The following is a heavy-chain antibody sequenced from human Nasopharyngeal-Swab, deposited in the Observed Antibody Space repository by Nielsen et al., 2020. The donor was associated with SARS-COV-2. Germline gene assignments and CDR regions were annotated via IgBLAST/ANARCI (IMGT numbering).Heavy chain of an antibody. CDR2: IKEDGSEK. D-gene: IGHD2-15*01. V-gene: IGHV3-7*01. Sequence: VRQAPGKGLEWVANIKEDGSEKNYVDSVKGRFTISRDNAKNSLHLQMNSLRADDTAVYYCARDTYCSGGSCYGYGMAVWGQGTTVTVSS. J-gene: IGHJ6*02. CDR3: ARDTYCSGGSCYGYGMAV.